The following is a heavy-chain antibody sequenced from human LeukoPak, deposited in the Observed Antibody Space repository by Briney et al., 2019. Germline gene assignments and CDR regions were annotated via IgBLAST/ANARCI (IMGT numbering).Heavy chain of an antibody. Sequence: NPSETLSLTCTVSGGSISSSSYYWGWIRQPPGKGLEWIGSIYYSGSTYYNPSLKSRVTISVDTSKNQFSLKLSSVTAADTAVYYCARHESGLQYDYWGQGTLVTVSS. V-gene: IGHV4-39*01. CDR1: GGSISSSSYY. D-gene: IGHD4-11*01. CDR2: IYYSGST. CDR3: ARHESGLQYDY. J-gene: IGHJ4*02.